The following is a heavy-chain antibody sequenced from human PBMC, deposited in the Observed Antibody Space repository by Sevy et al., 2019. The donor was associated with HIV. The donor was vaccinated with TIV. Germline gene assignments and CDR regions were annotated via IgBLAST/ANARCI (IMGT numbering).Heavy chain of an antibody. Sequence: GGSLRLSCAASGFTFDDYVMHWVRQAPGKGLEWVSGISWNSGSIGYADSVKGRFTISRDNAKNSLYLQMNSLRAEDTALYYCAKDIGEAAGYYFDYWGQGTLVTVSS. J-gene: IGHJ4*02. CDR2: ISWNSGSI. CDR1: GFTFDDYV. CDR3: AKDIGEAAGYYFDY. V-gene: IGHV3-9*01. D-gene: IGHD6-25*01.